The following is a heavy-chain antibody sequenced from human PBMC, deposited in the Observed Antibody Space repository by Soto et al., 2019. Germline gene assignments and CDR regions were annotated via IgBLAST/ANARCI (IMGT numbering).Heavy chain of an antibody. Sequence: ILFLNWSVSCGSISHGGYYWSWIRQHPGKGLEWIGYIYYSGSTYYNPSLKSRVTISVDTSKNQFSLKLSSVTAADTDVYYCAREPVIWGQGTLVPSPQ. CDR2: IYYSGST. CDR3: AREPVI. V-gene: IGHV4-31*02. D-gene: IGHD3-10*01. CDR1: CGSISHGGYY. J-gene: IGHJ4*02.